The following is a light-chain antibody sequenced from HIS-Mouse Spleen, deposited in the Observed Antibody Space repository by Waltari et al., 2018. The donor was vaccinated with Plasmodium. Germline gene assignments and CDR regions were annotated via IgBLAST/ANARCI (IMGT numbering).Light chain of an antibody. CDR1: QGISSA. J-gene: IGKJ5*01. V-gene: IGKV1-9*01. Sequence: DIQLTQSPSFLSASVGDRVTITCRASQGISSALAWYQRKPGKAPNLLIYAASTLQSGVPPRFSGSGSGTEFTLTIGGLQPEDFATYYCQQLNSYPITFGQGTRLEIK. CDR2: AAS. CDR3: QQLNSYPIT.